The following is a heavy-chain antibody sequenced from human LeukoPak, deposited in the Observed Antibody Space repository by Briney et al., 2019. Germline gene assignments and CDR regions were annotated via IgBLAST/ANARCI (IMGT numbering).Heavy chain of an antibody. V-gene: IGHV4-34*01. CDR2: INHSGST. D-gene: IGHD6-19*01. Sequence: SETLSLTCAVYGGSFSGYYWSWIRQPPGKGLEWIGEINHSGSTNYNPSLKSRVTISVDTSKNQFSLKLSSVTAADTAAYYCARLSRKRQWSSKAHPSFDYWGQGTLVTVSS. J-gene: IGHJ4*02. CDR1: GGSFSGYY. CDR3: ARLSRKRQWSSKAHPSFDY.